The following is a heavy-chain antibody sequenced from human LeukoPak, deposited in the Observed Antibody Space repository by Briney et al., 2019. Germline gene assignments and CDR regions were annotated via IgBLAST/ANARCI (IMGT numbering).Heavy chain of an antibody. D-gene: IGHD6-13*01. CDR1: GGSISSYY. CDR3: ARLNMEQLVPDFSR. V-gene: IGHV4-59*08. CDR2: IYYSGST. J-gene: IGHJ4*02. Sequence: SETLSLTCTVSGGSISSYYWSWIRQPPGKGLEWIGYIYYSGSTNYNPSLKSRVTISVDTSKNQFSLKLSSVTAADTAVYYCARLNMEQLVPDFSRWGQGTLVTVSS.